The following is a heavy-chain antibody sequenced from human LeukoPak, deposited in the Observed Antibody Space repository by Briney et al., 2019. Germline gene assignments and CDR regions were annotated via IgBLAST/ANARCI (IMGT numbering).Heavy chain of an antibody. CDR2: IYSGGST. V-gene: IGHV3-53*01. CDR1: GFTVSSNY. CDR3: ARGVNNLPYYYYYYMDV. D-gene: IGHD4-23*01. Sequence: GGSLRLSCAASGFTVSSNYMSWVRQAPGKGLEWVSVIYSGGSTYYADSVKGRFTISRDNSKNTLYLQMNSLRAEDTAVYYCARGVNNLPYYYYYYMDVWGKGTTVTVSS. J-gene: IGHJ6*03.